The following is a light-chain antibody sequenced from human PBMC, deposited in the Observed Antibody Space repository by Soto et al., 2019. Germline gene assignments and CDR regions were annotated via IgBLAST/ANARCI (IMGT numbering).Light chain of an antibody. Sequence: IVMSQSVAALSLSPGERATLSCRASQSVSINLAWFQQKPGQAPRRLIYGASTRATGIPARFSGSGSGTEFTLTISSLQSEDFAVYYCQQCKDWPLTFGGGTKVDIK. J-gene: IGKJ4*01. CDR3: QQCKDWPLT. CDR1: QSVSIN. V-gene: IGKV3-15*01. CDR2: GAS.